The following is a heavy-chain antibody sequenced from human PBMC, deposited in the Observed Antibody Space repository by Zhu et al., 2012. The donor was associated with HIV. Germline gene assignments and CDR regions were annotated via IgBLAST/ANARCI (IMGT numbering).Heavy chain of an antibody. D-gene: IGHD6-19*01. Sequence: QVQIQEWGTKLLKPAETLALTCAEYGGSFSNYYWSWIRQSPGKGLEWIGEINDSGSTNYNPSLKSRVYISRDTSKKQVSLHLRSVTAADTAVYYCARGVREVAGFRGVTTWGQGTLVTVSS. J-gene: IGHJ4*02. V-gene: IGHV4-34*01. CDR2: INDSGST. CDR1: GGSFSNYY. CDR3: ARGVREVAGFRGVTT.